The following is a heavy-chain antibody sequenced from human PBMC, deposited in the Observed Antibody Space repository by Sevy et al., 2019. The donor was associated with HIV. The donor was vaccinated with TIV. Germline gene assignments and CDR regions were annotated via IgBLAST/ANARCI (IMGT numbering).Heavy chain of an antibody. CDR2: IYTDGAT. CDR3: ARVARQIMTYWYFDL. D-gene: IGHD3-16*01. CDR1: GFTVSRDY. V-gene: IGHV3-53*01. J-gene: IGHJ2*01. Sequence: GGSLRLSCSASGFTVSRDYMTWVRLAPGKGLEWVSLIYTDGATYYADSVRGRFTISRENSQNTLYLQMNSLRAEDTAVYFCARVARQIMTYWYFDLWGRGTLVTVSS.